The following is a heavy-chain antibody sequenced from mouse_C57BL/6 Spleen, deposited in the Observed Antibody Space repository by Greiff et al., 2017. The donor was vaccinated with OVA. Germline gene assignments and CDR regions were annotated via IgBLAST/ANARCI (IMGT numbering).Heavy chain of an antibody. CDR3: ARDPH. J-gene: IGHJ3*01. CDR1: GYTFTSYW. Sequence: QVHVKQPGAELVMPGASVKLSCKASGYTFTSYWMHWVKQRPGQGLEWIGEIDPSDSYTNYNQKFKGKSTLTVDKSSSTAYMQLSSLTSEDSAVYYCARDPHWGQGTLVTVSA. CDR2: IDPSDSYT. V-gene: IGHV1-69*01.